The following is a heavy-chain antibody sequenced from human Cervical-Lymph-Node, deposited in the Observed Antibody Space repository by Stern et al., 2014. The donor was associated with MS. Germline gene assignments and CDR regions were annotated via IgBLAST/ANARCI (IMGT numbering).Heavy chain of an antibody. J-gene: IGHJ6*02. CDR1: GYTFTSYD. Sequence: QVQLVQSGAEVKKPGASVKVSCETSGYTFTSYDVSWVRQATGQGLEWMGWMKPNRGKTAYAPKFQGRVTMTRNTSISTADMEMSSLSSEDTAVYYCARGLMITFGGNTVHGYHGLDVWGQGTTVTVSS. D-gene: IGHD3-16*01. V-gene: IGHV1-8*01. CDR3: ARGLMITFGGNTVHGYHGLDV. CDR2: MKPNRGKT.